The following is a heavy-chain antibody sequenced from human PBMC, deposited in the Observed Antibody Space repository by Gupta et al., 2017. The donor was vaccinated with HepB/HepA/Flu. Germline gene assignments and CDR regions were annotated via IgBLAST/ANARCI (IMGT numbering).Heavy chain of an antibody. CDR3: ARELSYTYGDRTYYYMDV. V-gene: IGHV2-70*04. D-gene: IGHD5-18*01. Sequence: QVTLKESGPALVKPTQTLTLTCTVSGFSLSTSGMRLSWFRQPPGKALEWLGRIDWEDDKFYRASLKTRLTISKDTSKNKVVLTMTNMDAVDTATYYCARELSYTYGDRTYYYMDVWGKGTTVTVSS. J-gene: IGHJ6*03. CDR2: IDWEDDK. CDR1: GFSLSTSGMR.